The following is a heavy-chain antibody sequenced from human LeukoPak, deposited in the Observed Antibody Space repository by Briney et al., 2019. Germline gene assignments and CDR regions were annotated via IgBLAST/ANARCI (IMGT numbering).Heavy chain of an antibody. CDR1: GFTFNRCW. CDR2: INPDGRDT. V-gene: IGHV3-7*03. CDR3: AKWPEGAMDYFDY. Sequence: GGSLRLSCVVSGFTFNRCWMNWVRQAPGKGLEWVAHINPDGRDTYYVDSVKGRFTISRDNSKNTLYLEMSSLRVEDTAIYYCAKWPEGAMDYFDYWGQGTLVTVSS. J-gene: IGHJ4*02. D-gene: IGHD2-8*01.